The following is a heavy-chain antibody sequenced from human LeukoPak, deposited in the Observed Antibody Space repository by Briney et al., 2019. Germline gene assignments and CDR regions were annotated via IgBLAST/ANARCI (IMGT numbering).Heavy chain of an antibody. D-gene: IGHD1-26*01. CDR2: INPNSGGT. Sequence: ASVKVSCKASGYTFTGYYMHWVRQAPGQGLEWMGWINPNSGGTNYAQKFQGRVTMTRDTSISTAYMELSRLRSDDTAVYYCARVSHHIVGACFDYLGQGTLVTVSS. J-gene: IGHJ4*02. CDR1: GYTFTGYY. V-gene: IGHV1-2*02. CDR3: ARVSHHIVGACFDY.